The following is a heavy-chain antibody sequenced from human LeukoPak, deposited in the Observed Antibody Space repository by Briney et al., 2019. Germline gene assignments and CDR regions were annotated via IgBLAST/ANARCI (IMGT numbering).Heavy chain of an antibody. V-gene: IGHV3-23*01. CDR3: AKGSSSSRPYYFDS. J-gene: IGHJ4*02. CDR1: GFTFSSYV. Sequence: GGSLRLSCAASGFTFSSYVTSWVRQAPGKGLEWVSAISSSSAGTYYADSVKGRFTVSRDNAINTLYLQMNSLRVEDTAVYYCAKGSSSSRPYYFDSWGQETLVTVSS. CDR2: ISSSSAGT. D-gene: IGHD6-6*01.